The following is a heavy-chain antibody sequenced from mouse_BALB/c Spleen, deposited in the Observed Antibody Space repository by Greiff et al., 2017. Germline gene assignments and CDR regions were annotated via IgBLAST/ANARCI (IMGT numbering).Heavy chain of an antibody. J-gene: IGHJ4*01. CDR3: ARFTTATGAMDY. CDR2: ISYSGST. CDR1: GYSITSDYA. Sequence: DVQLVESGPGLVKPSQSLSLTCTVTGYSITSDYAWNWIRQFPGNKLEWMGYISYSGSTSYNPSLKSRISITRDTSKNQFFLQLNSVTTEDTATYYCARFTTATGAMDYWGQGTSVTVSS. D-gene: IGHD1-2*01. V-gene: IGHV3-2*02.